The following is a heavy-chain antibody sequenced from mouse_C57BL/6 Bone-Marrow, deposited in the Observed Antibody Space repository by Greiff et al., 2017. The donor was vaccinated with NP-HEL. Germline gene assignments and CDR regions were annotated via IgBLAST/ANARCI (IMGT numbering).Heavy chain of an antibody. D-gene: IGHD4-1*02. CDR1: GYSITSGYY. Sequence: EVKLMESGPGLVKPSQSLSLTCSVTGYSITSGYYWNWIRQSPGNKLEWMGYISYDGSNNYNPSLKNRISITRDTSKNQFFLKLNAVTTEDTATYYCARDQLGPDYWGQGTTLTVSS. J-gene: IGHJ2*01. V-gene: IGHV3-6*01. CDR3: ARDQLGPDY. CDR2: ISYDGSN.